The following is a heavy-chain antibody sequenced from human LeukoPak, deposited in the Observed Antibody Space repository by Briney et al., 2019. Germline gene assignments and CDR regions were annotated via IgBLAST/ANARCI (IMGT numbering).Heavy chain of an antibody. CDR3: SRRVLAGGTVKLFDY. CDR2: IYYSGST. Sequence: SQTLSLTCTVSGGSISSGGYYWSWIRQHPGKGLEWIGYIYYSGSTYYNPSLKSRVTISVDTSKKQFSLKLSSVTAAATAVYYCSRRVLAGGTVKLFDYWGQGTLVTVSS. D-gene: IGHD6-13*01. V-gene: IGHV4-31*03. J-gene: IGHJ4*02. CDR1: GGSISSGGYY.